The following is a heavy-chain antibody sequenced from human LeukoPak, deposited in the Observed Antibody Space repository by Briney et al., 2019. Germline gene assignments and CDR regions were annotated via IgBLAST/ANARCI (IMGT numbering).Heavy chain of an antibody. D-gene: IGHD3-3*01. Sequence: GGSLRLSCAASGFTFSSYAMSWVRQAPGKGLEWVSSISGSSKHVYYGDLVKGRFTISRDNARNSLYLQMDSLRAEDTAVYYCARPDYDYWTGSLGGHYMDVWGKGTTVTVSS. V-gene: IGHV3-21*01. CDR2: ISGSSKHV. CDR1: GFTFSSYA. CDR3: ARPDYDYWTGSLGGHYMDV. J-gene: IGHJ6*03.